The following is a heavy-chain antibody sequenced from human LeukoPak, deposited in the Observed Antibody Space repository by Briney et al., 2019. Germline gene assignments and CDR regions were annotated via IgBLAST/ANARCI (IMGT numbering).Heavy chain of an antibody. CDR3: VKDGGDYGDYSYYFDY. V-gene: IGHV3-9*01. CDR1: GFTFNDFA. D-gene: IGHD4-17*01. Sequence: SLRLSCAASGFTFNDFAMHWVRLTPGKGLEWVSGISWNSGRIGYADSVKGRFTISRDNAESSLYLQMNSLRTEDTALYYCVKDGGDYGDYSYYFDYWGQGTLVTVSS. CDR2: ISWNSGRI. J-gene: IGHJ4*02.